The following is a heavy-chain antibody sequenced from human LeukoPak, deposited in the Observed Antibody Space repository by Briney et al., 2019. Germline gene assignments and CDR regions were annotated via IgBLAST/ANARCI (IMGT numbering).Heavy chain of an antibody. V-gene: IGHV4-59*01. CDR2: IYYSGST. Sequence: PSETLSLTCTVSGGSISTFYWSWLRQPPGKGLEWIGYIYYSGSTNYNPSLKSRVTISVDTSKNQFSLRLGSVTAADTAVYYCAREDPQTTVPEGLDVWGQGTTVTVSS. D-gene: IGHD4-17*01. J-gene: IGHJ6*02. CDR3: AREDPQTTVPEGLDV. CDR1: GGSISTFY.